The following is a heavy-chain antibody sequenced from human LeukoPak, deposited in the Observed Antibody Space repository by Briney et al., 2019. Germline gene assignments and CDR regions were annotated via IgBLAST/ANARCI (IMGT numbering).Heavy chain of an antibody. CDR3: AREGRSSSPLDY. D-gene: IGHD6-6*01. CDR1: GYTFNTYW. CDR2: IYPGDSDT. Sequence: GESLKISCKGSGYTFNTYWIGWVRQMPGKGLEWMGIIYPGDSDTRYSPSFQGQVTISADKSISTAYLQWGSLKASDTAMYYCAREGRSSSPLDYWGQEPWSPSPQ. V-gene: IGHV5-51*01. J-gene: IGHJ4*01.